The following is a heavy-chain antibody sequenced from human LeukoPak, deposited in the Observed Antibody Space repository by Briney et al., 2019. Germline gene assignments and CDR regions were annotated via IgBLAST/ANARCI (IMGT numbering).Heavy chain of an antibody. D-gene: IGHD3-3*01. CDR3: ARGPPPNGLGYDFWSGYDMGYDY. CDR2: ISSSGSTI. V-gene: IGHV3-11*04. J-gene: IGHJ4*02. CDR1: GFTFSDYY. Sequence: PGGSLRLSCAASGFTFSDYYMSWIRQAPGKGLEWVSYISSSGSTIYYADSVKGRFTISRDNAKNSLYLQMNSLRAEDTAVYYCARGPPPNGLGYDFWSGYDMGYDYWGQGTLVTVSS.